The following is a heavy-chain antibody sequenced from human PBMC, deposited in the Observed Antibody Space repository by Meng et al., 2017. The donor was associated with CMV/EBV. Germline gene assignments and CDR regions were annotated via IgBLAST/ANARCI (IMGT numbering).Heavy chain of an antibody. D-gene: IGHD1-26*01. CDR1: GFTFSSYS. CDR3: ARASSGSYYLNWFDP. V-gene: IGHV3-21*01. Sequence: GGSLRLSCAASGFTFSSYSMNWVRQAPGKGLEWVSSISSSSSYIYYADSVKGRFTIPRDNAKNSLYLQMNSLRAEDTAVYYCARASSGSYYLNWFDPWGQGTLVTVSS. CDR2: ISSSSSYI. J-gene: IGHJ5*02.